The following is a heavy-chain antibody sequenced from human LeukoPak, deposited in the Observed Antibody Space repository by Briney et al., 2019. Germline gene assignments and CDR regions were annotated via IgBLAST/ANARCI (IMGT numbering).Heavy chain of an antibody. J-gene: IGHJ5*02. CDR2: MNPNSGNT. Sequence: ASVRVSSKASGYTFTSYDINWGRQAPGEGLEWMGWMNPNSGNTGYAQKFQGRVTMTRNTSISTAYMELSSLRSEDTAVYYCARGLHCSGGSCYSSSWFDPWGQGTLVTVSS. D-gene: IGHD2-15*01. CDR1: GYTFTSYD. V-gene: IGHV1-8*01. CDR3: ARGLHCSGGSCYSSSWFDP.